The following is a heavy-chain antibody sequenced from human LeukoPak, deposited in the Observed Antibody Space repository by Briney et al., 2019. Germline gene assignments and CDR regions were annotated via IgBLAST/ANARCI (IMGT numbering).Heavy chain of an antibody. V-gene: IGHV3-23*01. CDR1: GFTFSSYA. CDR2: INNNGVST. CDR3: ARTRKVIVLMAMIGSYFDY. D-gene: IGHD2-8*01. Sequence: GGSLRLSCAASGFTFSSYAMSWVRQAPGKGLEWVSGINNNGVSTLYADSVKGRFTISRDNSKNTLYLQMNSLRAEDTAVYYCARTRKVIVLMAMIGSYFDYWGQGTLATVSS. J-gene: IGHJ4*02.